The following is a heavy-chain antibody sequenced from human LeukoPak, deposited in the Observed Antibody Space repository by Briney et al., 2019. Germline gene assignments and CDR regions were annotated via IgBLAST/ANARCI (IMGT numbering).Heavy chain of an antibody. Sequence: SETLSLTCAVYGGSFSGYYWSWIRQPPGKGLEWIGEINHSGSTNYNPSLKSRVTISVDTSKNQFSLKLSSVTAADTAVYYCARGRAWYYYGSGSYPLFDYWGQGTLVTVPS. CDR1: GGSFSGYY. CDR3: ARGRAWYYYGSGSYPLFDY. D-gene: IGHD3-10*01. CDR2: INHSGST. V-gene: IGHV4-34*01. J-gene: IGHJ4*02.